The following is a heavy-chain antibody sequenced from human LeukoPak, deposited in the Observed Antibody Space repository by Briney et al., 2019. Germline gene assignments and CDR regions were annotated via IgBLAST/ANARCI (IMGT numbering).Heavy chain of an antibody. CDR1: GGSISSGGYS. CDR3: ARGPMVVPPLDYFDY. V-gene: IGHV4-30-2*01. D-gene: IGHD2-21*01. J-gene: IGHJ4*02. Sequence: PSETLSLTCAVSGGSISSGGYSWSWIRQPPGKGLEWIGYIYHSGNTYYNPSLKSRVTISVDRSKNQFSLKLSSVTAADTAVCYCARGPMVVPPLDYFDYWGQGTLVTVSS. CDR2: IYHSGNT.